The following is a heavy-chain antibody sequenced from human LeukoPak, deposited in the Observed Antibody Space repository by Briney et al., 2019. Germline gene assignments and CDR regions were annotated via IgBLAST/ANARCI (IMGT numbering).Heavy chain of an antibody. CDR2: MNPNSGNT. D-gene: IGHD3-22*01. V-gene: IGHV1-8*01. CDR3: ARGPMISTY. J-gene: IGHJ4*02. CDR1: GYTFTSYD. Sequence: ASVKVSCKASGYTFTSYDINWVRQAAGQGLEWMGWMNPNSGNTGYAQKFQGRVTMTRDTSITTAYMELSNLRYEDTAVYYCARGPMISTYWGQGTLVTVSS.